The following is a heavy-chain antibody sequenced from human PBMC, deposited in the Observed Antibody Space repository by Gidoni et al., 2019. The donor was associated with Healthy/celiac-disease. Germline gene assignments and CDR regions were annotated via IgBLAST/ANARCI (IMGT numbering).Heavy chain of an antibody. CDR3: ARDGDYYGSGSYFDL. Sequence: QVQLQESGPGLVKPSQTLSLTCTVSGGSISSGGYYWSWIRQHPGKGLEWIGYSYYSGSTYYTPSLKCRVTISVDTSKNQFSLKLSSVTAADTAVYYCARDGDYYGSGSYFDLWGRGTLVTVSS. V-gene: IGHV4-31*03. CDR1: GGSISSGGYY. J-gene: IGHJ2*01. D-gene: IGHD3-10*01. CDR2: SYYSGST.